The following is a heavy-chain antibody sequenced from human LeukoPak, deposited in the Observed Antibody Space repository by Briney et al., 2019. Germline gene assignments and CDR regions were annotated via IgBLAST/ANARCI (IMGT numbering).Heavy chain of an antibody. CDR3: ARAMRIAVAGTDY. D-gene: IGHD6-19*01. V-gene: IGHV3-48*02. CDR1: GFTFSSYS. Sequence: GGSLRLSCAASGFTFSSYSMIWVRQAPGKGLEWVSSITSSSTTMYYADSVKGRFTISRDNAKSSLFLQLNSLTEGDTAVYYCARAMRIAVAGTDYWSQGTLVTVSS. CDR2: ITSSSTTM. J-gene: IGHJ4*02.